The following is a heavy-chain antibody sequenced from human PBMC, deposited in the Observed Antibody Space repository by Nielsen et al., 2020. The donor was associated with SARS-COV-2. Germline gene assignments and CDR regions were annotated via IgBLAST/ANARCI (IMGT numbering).Heavy chain of an antibody. D-gene: IGHD2-2*01. V-gene: IGHV3-30-3*01. J-gene: IGHJ6*02. Sequence: GGSLRLSCAASGFTFSSYAMHWVRQAPGKGLEWVAVISYDGSNKYYADSVKGRFTISRDNSKNTLYLQMNSLRAEDTAVYYRARDREVVYGMDVWGQGTTVTVSS. CDR1: GFTFSSYA. CDR2: ISYDGSNK. CDR3: ARDREVVYGMDV.